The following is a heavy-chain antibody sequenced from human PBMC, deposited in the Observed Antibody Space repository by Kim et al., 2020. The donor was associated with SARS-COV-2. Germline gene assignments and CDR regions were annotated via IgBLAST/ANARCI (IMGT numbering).Heavy chain of an antibody. J-gene: IGHJ4*02. Sequence: GGSLRLSCAASGFTFSSYGMHWGRQAPGKGLEWVAVISYDGSNKYYADSVKGRFTISRDNSKNTLYLQMNSLRAEDTAVYYCAKVGGITIFGVVMPHSLYFDYWGQGTLVTVSS. CDR2: ISYDGSNK. CDR3: AKVGGITIFGVVMPHSLYFDY. CDR1: GFTFSSYG. D-gene: IGHD3-3*01. V-gene: IGHV3-30*18.